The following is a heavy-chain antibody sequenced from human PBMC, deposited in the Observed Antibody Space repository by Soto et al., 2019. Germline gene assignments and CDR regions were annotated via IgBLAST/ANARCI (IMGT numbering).Heavy chain of an antibody. CDR1: GGTFSSYA. J-gene: IGHJ4*02. D-gene: IGHD1-26*01. CDR3: ARGIRGTVGALGY. V-gene: IGHV1-69*13. CDR2: IIPIFGTA. Sequence: SVKVSCKASGGTFSSYASSWVRQAPGQGLEWMGGIIPIFGTANYAQKFHGRVTITAAESTSTAYMKLSSRRSEDTAVYYCARGIRGTVGALGYWGQGTLVTVSS.